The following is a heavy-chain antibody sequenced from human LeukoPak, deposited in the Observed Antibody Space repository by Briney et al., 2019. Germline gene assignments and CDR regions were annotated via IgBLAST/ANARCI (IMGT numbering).Heavy chain of an antibody. CDR3: ARAWVTGTKRGPMAY. Sequence: GGSLRLSCAASGFTFSSYWMSWVCQAPGKGLEWVANIKQDGSEKYYVDSVKGRFTISRDNAKNSLYLQMNSLRAEDTAVYYCARAWVTGTKRGPMAYWGQGTLVTVSS. D-gene: IGHD1-7*01. CDR1: GFTFSSYW. V-gene: IGHV3-7*01. CDR2: IKQDGSEK. J-gene: IGHJ4*02.